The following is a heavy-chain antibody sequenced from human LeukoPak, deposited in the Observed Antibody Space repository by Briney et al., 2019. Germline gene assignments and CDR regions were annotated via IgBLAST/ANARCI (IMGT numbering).Heavy chain of an antibody. CDR2: IYKNAIT. CDR3: ARSLRVRGVPDYMDV. Sequence: GGSLRLSCAASGFTVSSNYMTWVRQAPGKGLEWVSVIYKNAITYYADTVKGRFTISRDNSKNMLYLQMNSLGAEDTAVYYCARSLRVRGVPDYMDVWGKGTTVTVSS. D-gene: IGHD3-10*01. V-gene: IGHV3-53*01. CDR1: GFTVSSNY. J-gene: IGHJ6*03.